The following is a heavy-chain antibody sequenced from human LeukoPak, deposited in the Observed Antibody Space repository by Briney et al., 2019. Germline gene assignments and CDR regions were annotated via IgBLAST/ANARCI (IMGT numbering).Heavy chain of an antibody. Sequence: GGSLRLSCAASGFTFSSYAMSWVRQAPGKGLEWVSAISGSGGSTYYADSVKGRFTISRDNSKNTLYLQMNSLRAEDTAVYYCAKRGYDSSGYYSAPSAFDIWGQGTMVTVSS. J-gene: IGHJ3*02. CDR1: GFTFSSYA. CDR3: AKRGYDSSGYYSAPSAFDI. CDR2: ISGSGGST. D-gene: IGHD3-22*01. V-gene: IGHV3-23*01.